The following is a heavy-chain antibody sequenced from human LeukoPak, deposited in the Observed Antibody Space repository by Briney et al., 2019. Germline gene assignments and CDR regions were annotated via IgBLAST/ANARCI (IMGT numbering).Heavy chain of an antibody. CDR1: GYTFTSYD. CDR3: ARSENYDLVLENDY. J-gene: IGHJ4*02. V-gene: IGHV1-8*01. CDR2: MNPNSGNT. D-gene: IGHD3-3*01. Sequence: ASVKVSCKASGYTFTSYDTNWVRQATGQGLEWMGWMNPNSGNTGYAQKFQGRVTMTRNTSISTAYMELSSLRSEDTAVYYCARSENYDLVLENDYWGQGTLVTVSS.